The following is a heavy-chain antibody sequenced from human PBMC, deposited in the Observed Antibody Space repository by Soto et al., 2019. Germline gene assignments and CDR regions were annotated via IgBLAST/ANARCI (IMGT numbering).Heavy chain of an antibody. CDR3: ARGSLTTSAMDV. Sequence: ESGGGLVQPGGSLRLSCAASGFTFSKYDMHWVRQATGKGLEWVSAIGPAGDTYYPDSVKGRFTISRDDAKNSLYLQMNSLRDGDTAVYYCARGSLTTSAMDVWGQGTALTVSS. CDR1: GFTFSKYD. V-gene: IGHV3-13*01. CDR2: IGPAGDT. J-gene: IGHJ6*02.